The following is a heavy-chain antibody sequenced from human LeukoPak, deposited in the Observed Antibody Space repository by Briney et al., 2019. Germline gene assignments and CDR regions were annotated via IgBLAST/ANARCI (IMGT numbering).Heavy chain of an antibody. CDR3: ARGRNRYYYYYGMDV. V-gene: IGHV4-34*01. CDR1: GGSFSGYY. D-gene: IGHD2-15*01. J-gene: IGHJ6*02. Sequence: SETLSLTCAVYGGSFSGYYWSWLRQPPGKGLEWIGEINHSGSTNYNPSLKSRVTISVDTSKNQFSLKLSSVTAADTAVYYCARGRNRYYYYYGMDVWGQGTTVTVSS. CDR2: INHSGST.